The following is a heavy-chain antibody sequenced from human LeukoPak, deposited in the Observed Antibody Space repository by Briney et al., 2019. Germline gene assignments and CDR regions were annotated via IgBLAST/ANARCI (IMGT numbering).Heavy chain of an antibody. D-gene: IGHD6-6*01. Sequence: GGSLILSCSVSGFGFTFNTYAMHWVRQAPGKGLEYVSAISSDGGSTYYADSVKGTFTISRDNSKNTLYLQMSSLRPDDTAVYYCVKWRAAMAPRDYYYGMDVWGQGTTVTVSS. V-gene: IGHV3-64D*09. CDR2: ISSDGGST. CDR3: VKWRAAMAPRDYYYGMDV. J-gene: IGHJ6*02. CDR1: GFGFTFNTYA.